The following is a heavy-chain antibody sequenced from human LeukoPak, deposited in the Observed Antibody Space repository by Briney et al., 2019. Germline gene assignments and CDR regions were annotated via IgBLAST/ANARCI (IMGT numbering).Heavy chain of an antibody. D-gene: IGHD3-9*01. V-gene: IGHV3-74*03. Sequence: GGSLRLSCAASGFRFDGHGMSWVRQAPGKGLVWVSRINSAATYADSVKGRFTISRDNGKNTLYLQMNSLRADDTAVYYCARGIDILTRAEYWYFDLWGRGTLVTVSS. CDR3: ARGIDILTRAEYWYFDL. CDR1: GFRFDGHG. CDR2: INSAA. J-gene: IGHJ2*01.